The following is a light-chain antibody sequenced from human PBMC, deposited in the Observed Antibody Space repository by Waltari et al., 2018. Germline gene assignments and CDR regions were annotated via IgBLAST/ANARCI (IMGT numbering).Light chain of an antibody. CDR2: EGS. Sequence: QSALTQPASVSGSPGQSITISCTGTSNDVGSSNLVPWYQRHPGKAPELLIYEGSKRPSGVSNRFSGSKSGNTASLTISGLQAEDEADYFCCSYASGSTIIFGGGTKLTVL. V-gene: IGLV2-23*01. CDR3: CSYASGSTII. J-gene: IGLJ2*01. CDR1: SNDVGSSNL.